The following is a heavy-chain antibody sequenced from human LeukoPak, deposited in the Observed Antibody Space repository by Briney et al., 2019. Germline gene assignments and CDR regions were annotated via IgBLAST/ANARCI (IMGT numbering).Heavy chain of an antibody. CDR1: GFTVSSNH. J-gene: IGHJ4*02. V-gene: IGHV3-53*01. CDR2: IYSGGST. D-gene: IGHD6-13*01. CDR3: ARVVRREYSNSWQGDPYFDY. Sequence: GGSLRLSCAASGFTVSSNHMNWVRQAPGKGLEWVSVIYSGGSTYYADSVKGRFTISRDNSKNTLYLQMNSLRAEDTAVYYCARVVRREYSNSWQGDPYFDYWGQGTLVTVSS.